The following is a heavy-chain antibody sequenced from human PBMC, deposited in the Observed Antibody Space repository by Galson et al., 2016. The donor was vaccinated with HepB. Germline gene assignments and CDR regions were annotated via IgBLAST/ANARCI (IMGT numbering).Heavy chain of an antibody. D-gene: IGHD5-18*01. Sequence: SETLSLTCSVSGGSVSSSSYYWGWIRQPPGKGLEWIGSIYYSGSTYYNPSLKSRAIITVDKSKNLFSLKLTSVIPADTAVYSCGSPEGQLWKPLDFWGHGTLVTVSS. J-gene: IGHJ4*01. CDR3: GSPEGQLWKPLDF. CDR1: GGSVSSSSYY. CDR2: IYYSGST. V-gene: IGHV4-39*01.